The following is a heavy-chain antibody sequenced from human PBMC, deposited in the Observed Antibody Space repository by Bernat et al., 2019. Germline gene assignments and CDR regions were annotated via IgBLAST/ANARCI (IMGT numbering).Heavy chain of an antibody. CDR1: GYTFTSYG. Sequence: QVQLVQSGAEVKKPGASVKVSCKASGYTFTSYGISWVRQAPGQGLEWMGWISAYNGNTNYAQKLQGRVTMTTDTSTSTAYMELRSLRSDDTAVYYCARDLYVGNWGREVEVESAGDAFDIWGQGTMVTVSS. D-gene: IGHD3-16*01. V-gene: IGHV1-18*01. CDR2: ISAYNGNT. J-gene: IGHJ3*02. CDR3: ARDLYVGNWGREVEVESAGDAFDI.